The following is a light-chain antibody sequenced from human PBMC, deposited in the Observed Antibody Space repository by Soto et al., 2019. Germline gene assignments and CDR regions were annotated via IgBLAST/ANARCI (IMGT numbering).Light chain of an antibody. J-gene: IGKJ1*01. CDR2: AAS. Sequence: AIRMTQSPSSFSASTGDRVTITCRASQGISSYLAWYQQKPGKAPKLLIYAASTLQSGVPSRFSGSGSGTDFTLTISCVQYEDVATYYCQQYYSYPPWTFGQGTKVEIK. V-gene: IGKV1-8*01. CDR3: QQYYSYPPWT. CDR1: QGISSY.